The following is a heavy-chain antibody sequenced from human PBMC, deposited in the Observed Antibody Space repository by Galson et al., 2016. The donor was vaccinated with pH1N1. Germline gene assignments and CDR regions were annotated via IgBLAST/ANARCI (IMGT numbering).Heavy chain of an antibody. D-gene: IGHD4/OR15-4a*01. CDR2: ISSGSSYI. Sequence: SLRLSCAASGFTFSSYSMNWVRQAPGKGLEWVSFISSGSSYIYYADSVKGRFTISRDNAKNSLYLQMNSLRAEDTAVYYCVRAVGAVEAFWGQGTLVTVSS. V-gene: IGHV3-21*01. J-gene: IGHJ4*02. CDR3: VRAVGAVEAF. CDR1: GFTFSSYS.